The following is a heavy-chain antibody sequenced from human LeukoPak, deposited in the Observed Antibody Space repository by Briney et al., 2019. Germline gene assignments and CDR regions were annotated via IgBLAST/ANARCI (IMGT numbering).Heavy chain of an antibody. Sequence: PGGSLRLSCAASGFTFSSYGMHWVRQAPGKGLGWVAVISYDGSNKYYADSVKGRFTISRDNSKNTLYLQMNSLRAEDTAVYYCAKDGSTSWNWFDPWGQGTLVTVSS. CDR2: ISYDGSNK. D-gene: IGHD2-2*01. V-gene: IGHV3-30*18. CDR1: GFTFSSYG. CDR3: AKDGSTSWNWFDP. J-gene: IGHJ5*02.